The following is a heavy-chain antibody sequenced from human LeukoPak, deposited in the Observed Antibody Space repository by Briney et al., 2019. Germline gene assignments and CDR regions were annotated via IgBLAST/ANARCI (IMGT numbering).Heavy chain of an antibody. CDR3: AKERQTGDYFTSDY. V-gene: IGHV3-23*01. Sequence: GGSLRLSCAASGFTFSSYTMSWVRQAPGEGLEWLSAINNRGSSTYYAGSVKDRFTISRDNSENTLYLQMNGLTVDDTAVYFCAKERQTGDYFTSDYWGQGTLVTVSS. J-gene: IGHJ4*02. CDR1: GFTFSSYT. CDR2: INNRGSST. D-gene: IGHD4-17*01.